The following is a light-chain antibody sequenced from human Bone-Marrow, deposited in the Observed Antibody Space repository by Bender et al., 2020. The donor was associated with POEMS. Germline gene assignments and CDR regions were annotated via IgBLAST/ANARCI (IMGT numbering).Light chain of an antibody. J-gene: IGLJ1*01. CDR2: DVS. CDR3: CSYAGRYSYV. CDR1: SSDIGGYNY. Sequence: QSALTQPASVSGSPGQSITISCTGTSSDIGGYNYVSWYQQHPGKAPKVIIYDVSSRPSGVSNRFSASKSGNTASLTISGLQAEDEADYYCCSYAGRYSYVFGTGTKVTVL. V-gene: IGLV2-14*03.